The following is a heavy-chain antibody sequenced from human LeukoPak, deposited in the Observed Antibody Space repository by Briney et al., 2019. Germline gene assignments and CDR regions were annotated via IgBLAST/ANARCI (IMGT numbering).Heavy chain of an antibody. V-gene: IGHV4-28*01. Sequence: ASESLSLTCAVFGSSLSTSIWWGWIRQPRGQGREWSGYIYYSGCTYYNPSLKSRVTISVDTTKNQSSLKLRSVTAADTALYYCARSDYYDSSGYSGEAFDIWGQGTMVTVSS. CDR3: ARSDYYDSSGYSGEAFDI. CDR1: GSSLSTSIW. J-gene: IGHJ3*02. CDR2: IYYSGCT. D-gene: IGHD3-22*01.